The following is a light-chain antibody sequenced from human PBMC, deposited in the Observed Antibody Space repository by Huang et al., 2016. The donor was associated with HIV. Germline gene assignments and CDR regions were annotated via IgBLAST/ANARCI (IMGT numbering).Light chain of an antibody. CDR1: QTLVHGDGTTY. J-gene: IGKJ2*01. CDR3: AQATQFPFT. CDR2: EVS. Sequence: EIVMTQRPHSLPVALGQVASISCRSSQTLVHGDGTTYLSWLHQRPGQPPRLLIYEVSNRFSGVPGRSSGSGAGTDFTLTISRVQPEDVGFYFCAQATQFPFTFGQGTKLEI. V-gene: IGKV2-24*01.